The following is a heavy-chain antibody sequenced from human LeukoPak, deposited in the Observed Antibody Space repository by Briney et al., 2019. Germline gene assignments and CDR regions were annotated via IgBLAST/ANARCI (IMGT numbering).Heavy chain of an antibody. Sequence: GGSLRLSCAASGFTFSSHWMHWVRQAPGKGLVWVSRINSDGRSTSYADSVKGRFTISRDNAKNALYLQMNSLRAEDTAVYYCARDIGATNWFDPWGQGTLVTVSS. V-gene: IGHV3-74*01. CDR1: GFTFSSHW. CDR3: ARDIGATNWFDP. D-gene: IGHD1-26*01. CDR2: INSDGRST. J-gene: IGHJ5*02.